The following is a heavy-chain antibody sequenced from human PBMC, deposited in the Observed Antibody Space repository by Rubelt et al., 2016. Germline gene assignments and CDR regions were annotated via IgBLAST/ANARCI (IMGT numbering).Heavy chain of an antibody. CDR3: ARHGAEGYCSSTSCYDGNWFDP. J-gene: IGHJ5*02. CDR2: IDPSDSYT. CDR1: GYSFTSYW. V-gene: IGHV5-10-1*01. D-gene: IGHD2-2*01. Sequence: EVQLVQSGAEVKKPGESLRISCKGSGYSFTSYWISWVRQMPGKGLEWMGRIDPSDSYTNYSPSFQGHVTISADKSTSTAYLQWSSLKASETAMYYCARHGAEGYCSSTSCYDGNWFDPWGQGTLVTVSS.